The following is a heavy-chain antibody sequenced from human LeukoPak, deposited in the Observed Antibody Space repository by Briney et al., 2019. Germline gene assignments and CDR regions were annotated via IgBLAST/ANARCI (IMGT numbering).Heavy chain of an antibody. V-gene: IGHV3-21*01. J-gene: IGHJ4*02. D-gene: IGHD3-16*02. CDR2: ISSSSGYI. CDR1: GFTFSSYS. Sequence: GGSLRLSCAASGFTFSSYSMNWVRQAPGKGLEWVSSISSSSGYIYYADSVKGRFTISRDNAKNSLYLQMNSLRAEDTAVYYCARVFPFGGVIGLLGYWGQGTLVTVSS. CDR3: ARVFPFGGVIGLLGY.